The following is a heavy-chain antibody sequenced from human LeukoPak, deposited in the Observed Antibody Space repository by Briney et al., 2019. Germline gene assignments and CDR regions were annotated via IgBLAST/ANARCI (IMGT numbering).Heavy chain of an antibody. J-gene: IGHJ3*02. CDR3: ARQAGWDGYSVGDAFDT. CDR1: GYSFTSYW. V-gene: IGHV5-51*01. CDR2: IYPGDSDT. D-gene: IGHD5-24*01. Sequence: GESLKISCKGSGYSFTSYWIGWVRQMPGKGLEWMGIIYPGDSDTRYSPSFQGQVTISADKSISTAYLQWSSLKASDTAMYYCARQAGWDGYSVGDAFDTWGQGTMVTVSS.